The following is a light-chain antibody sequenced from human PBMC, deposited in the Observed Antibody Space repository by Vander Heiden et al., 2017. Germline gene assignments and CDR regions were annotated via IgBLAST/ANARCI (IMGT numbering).Light chain of an antibody. CDR3: QAWDSSTAV. V-gene: IGLV3-1*01. J-gene: IGLJ3*02. CDR1: KLGDKY. Sequence: SYELTQPPSVSVSPGQTASITCSGDKLGDKYACWYQQKPGQSHVLVIYQDSKRPSGSPERFSGSNPGSTATLTISGTQAMDEADYYCQAWDSSTAVFGGGTKLTVL. CDR2: QDS.